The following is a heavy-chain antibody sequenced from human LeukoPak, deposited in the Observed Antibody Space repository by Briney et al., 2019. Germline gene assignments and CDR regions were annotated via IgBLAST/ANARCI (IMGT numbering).Heavy chain of an antibody. CDR1: GFTVSSNY. Sequence: GGSLRLSCAASGFTVSSNYMSWVRQALGKGLEWVSVIYSGGSTYYADSVKGRFTISKDNSKNMLYLQMNSLRAEDTAVYYCARWSATADYWGQGTLVTVSS. D-gene: IGHD2-21*02. J-gene: IGHJ4*02. CDR3: ARWSATADY. V-gene: IGHV3-66*01. CDR2: IYSGGST.